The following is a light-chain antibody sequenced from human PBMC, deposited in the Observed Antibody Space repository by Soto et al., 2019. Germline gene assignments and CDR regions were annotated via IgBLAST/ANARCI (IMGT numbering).Light chain of an antibody. J-gene: IGKJ4*01. CDR2: DAS. Sequence: EIVLTQSPATLSLSPGERATLSCRASQSVSSYLAWYQQKPGQAPRLLIYDASNRATGIPARFSGSGSGTDGTLTISSLEPEEFAVYYCQQRSNWPPGLTFGGGTKVEIK. CDR1: QSVSSY. CDR3: QQRSNWPPGLT. V-gene: IGKV3-11*01.